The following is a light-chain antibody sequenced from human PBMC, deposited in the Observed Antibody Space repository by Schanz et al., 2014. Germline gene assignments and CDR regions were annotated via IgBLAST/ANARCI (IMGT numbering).Light chain of an antibody. CDR2: AAS. J-gene: IGKJ3*01. Sequence: AIRMTQSPSSLSASTGDRVTFTCRASQGISSYLAWYQQKPGKAPKLLIYAASTLQSGVPSRFSGSGFGTDFTLTISSLQPEDFAPYYCLHDYYYAFTFGPGTRVHIK. CDR1: QGISSY. V-gene: IGKV1-8*01. CDR3: LHDYYYAFT.